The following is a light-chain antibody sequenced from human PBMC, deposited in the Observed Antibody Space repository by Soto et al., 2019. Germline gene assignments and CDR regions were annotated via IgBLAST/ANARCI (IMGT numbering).Light chain of an antibody. Sequence: QSALAQPPSVSGAPGQRVTISCTGNSSNIGASYDVHWYQQLPGRAPKLLIFANTNRPAGVPDRFSGSKSGSSASLAITGLQGDDEADYYCQSYDSSLSGGVFGGGTKLTVL. V-gene: IGLV1-40*01. CDR1: SSNIGASYD. CDR2: ANT. J-gene: IGLJ2*01. CDR3: QSYDSSLSGGV.